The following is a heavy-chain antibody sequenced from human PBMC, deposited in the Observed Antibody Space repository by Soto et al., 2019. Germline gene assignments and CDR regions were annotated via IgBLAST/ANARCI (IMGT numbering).Heavy chain of an antibody. Sequence: ETLSLTCAVYGGSFSGYYWSWIRQPPGKGLEWIGEINHSGSTNYNPSLKSRVTISVDTSKNQFSLKLSSVTAADTAVYYCARGRYYDFWSGYYKGGYFDYWGQGTLVTVSS. CDR1: GGSFSGYY. CDR2: INHSGST. J-gene: IGHJ4*02. V-gene: IGHV4-34*01. CDR3: ARGRYYDFWSGYYKGGYFDY. D-gene: IGHD3-3*01.